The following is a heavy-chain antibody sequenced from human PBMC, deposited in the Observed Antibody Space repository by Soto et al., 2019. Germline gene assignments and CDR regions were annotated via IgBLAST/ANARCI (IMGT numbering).Heavy chain of an antibody. Sequence: GGSLRLSCAASGFTFSSYGMHWVRQAPGKGLEWVAVIWYDGSNKYYADSVKGRFTISRDNSKNTLYLQMNSLRAEDTAVYYCARGGSGYDEFDYWGQGTLVTVSS. CDR1: GFTFSSYG. CDR2: IWYDGSNK. CDR3: ARGGSGYDEFDY. D-gene: IGHD5-12*01. J-gene: IGHJ4*02. V-gene: IGHV3-33*01.